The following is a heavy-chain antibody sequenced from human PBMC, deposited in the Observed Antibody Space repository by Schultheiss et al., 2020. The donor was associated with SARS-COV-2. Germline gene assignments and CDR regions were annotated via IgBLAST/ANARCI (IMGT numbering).Heavy chain of an antibody. CDR3: ARMAGDIVVVVAATRGYYYGMDV. CDR1: GFTFSSYS. V-gene: IGHV3-48*04. Sequence: GESLKISCAASGFTFSSYSMNWVRQAPGKGLEWVSYISSSSSTIYYADSVKGRFTISRDNAKNSLYLQMNSLRAEDTALYYCARMAGDIVVVVAATRGYYYGMDVWGQGTTVTVSS. J-gene: IGHJ6*02. D-gene: IGHD2-15*01. CDR2: ISSSSSTI.